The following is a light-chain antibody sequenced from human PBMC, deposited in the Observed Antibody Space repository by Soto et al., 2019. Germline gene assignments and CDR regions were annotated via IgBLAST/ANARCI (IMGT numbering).Light chain of an antibody. V-gene: IGKV1-5*03. CDR1: QTISSS. Sequence: DIQMTQFHPTLSASIGDRVTITCRASQTISSSLAWYQQKPGKAPKLLIYKASTLETGVPSRFSGSGSGTEFTLTISSLQPDDFATYYCQQYDSYSPYTFGQGTRLEIK. J-gene: IGKJ2*01. CDR2: KAS. CDR3: QQYDSYSPYT.